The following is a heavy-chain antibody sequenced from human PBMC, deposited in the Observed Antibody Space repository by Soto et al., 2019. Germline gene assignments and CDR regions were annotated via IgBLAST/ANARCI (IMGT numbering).Heavy chain of an antibody. CDR2: IYYSGST. J-gene: IGHJ4*02. CDR1: GGSISSGGSY. CDR3: ARHSASWEGFDY. Sequence: QVQLQESGPGLVKPSQTLSLTCSVSGGSISSGGSYWSWIRHHPEKGLEWIGYIYYSGSTTYNPSLKIRVIISVDTSSSLFSLDLRSVTAADTAIYYSARHSASWEGFDYWGQGTLVTVSS. V-gene: IGHV4-31*03. D-gene: IGHD1-26*01.